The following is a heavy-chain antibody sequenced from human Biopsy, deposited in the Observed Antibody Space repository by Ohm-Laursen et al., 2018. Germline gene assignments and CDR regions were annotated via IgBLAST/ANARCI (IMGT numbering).Heavy chain of an antibody. CDR3: ARATNSTGWPYYYFYGMDV. J-gene: IGHJ6*02. CDR1: GDSINSSY. Sequence: SDTLSLTCTVSGDSINSSYWSWIRQAPGKGLEWIGFISNSGNTNYNPSLKSRVTISADTSKNQFSLKLGSVTAADTAVYYCARATNSTGWPYYYFYGMDVWGQGTTVTVSS. D-gene: IGHD2/OR15-2a*01. CDR2: ISNSGNT. V-gene: IGHV4-59*07.